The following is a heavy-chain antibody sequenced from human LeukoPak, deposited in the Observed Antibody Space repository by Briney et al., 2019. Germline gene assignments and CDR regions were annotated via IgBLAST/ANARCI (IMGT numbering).Heavy chain of an antibody. CDR1: GSTFDDYG. CDR3: AKDRDGFWSGYYITDY. J-gene: IGHJ4*02. CDR2: INWNGGST. Sequence: GGSLRLSCAASGSTFDDYGMSWVRQAPGKGLEWVSGINWNGGSTGYADSVKGRFTISRDNSKNTLYLQMNSLRAEDTAVYYCAKDRDGFWSGYYITDYWGQGTLVTVSS. D-gene: IGHD3-3*01. V-gene: IGHV3-20*04.